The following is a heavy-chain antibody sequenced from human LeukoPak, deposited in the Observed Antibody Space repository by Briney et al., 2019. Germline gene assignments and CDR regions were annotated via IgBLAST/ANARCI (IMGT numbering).Heavy chain of an antibody. D-gene: IGHD2-15*01. J-gene: IGHJ4*01. V-gene: IGHV1-69*06. CDR1: GGTFSSYA. CDR3: ARVNCNGGSCLSTSSDSDNSGYPYYFDY. CDR2: IIPIFGTA. Sequence: ASVKVSCKASGGTFSSYAISWVRQAPGQGLEWMGGIIPIFGTANYAQKFQGRVTITADKSTSTAYMELSSLRSEDTAVYYCARVNCNGGSCLSTSSDSDNSGYPYYFDYWGHGTLVTVSS.